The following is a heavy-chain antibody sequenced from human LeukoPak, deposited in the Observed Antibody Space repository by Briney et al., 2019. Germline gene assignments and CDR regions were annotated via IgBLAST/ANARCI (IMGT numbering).Heavy chain of an antibody. D-gene: IGHD2-21*01. CDR1: GFTFSDYY. J-gene: IGHJ5*02. CDR2: ISSSGSTI. CDR3: ARDWGYCGGDCYSVDWFDP. Sequence: GGSLRLSCAASGFTFSDYYMSWIRQAPGKGLEWVSYISSSGSTIYYADSVKGRFTISRDNAKNSLYLQMNSLRDEDTAVYYCARDWGYCGGDCYSVDWFDPWGQGTLVTVSS. V-gene: IGHV3-11*04.